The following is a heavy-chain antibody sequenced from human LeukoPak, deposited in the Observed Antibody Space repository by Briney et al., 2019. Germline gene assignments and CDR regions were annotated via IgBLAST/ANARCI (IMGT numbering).Heavy chain of an antibody. CDR2: INPNSGGT. J-gene: IGHJ6*03. CDR1: GYTFTGYY. V-gene: IGHV1-2*02. CDR3: AREAYDSGSFRTDYYYMDV. Sequence: ASVKVSCKASGYTFTGYYMHWVRQAPGQGLEWMGWINPNSGGTNYAQKFQGRVTMTRDTSISTAYMELSRLRSDDTAVYYCAREAYDSGSFRTDYYYMDVWGKGTTVTISS. D-gene: IGHD3-10*01.